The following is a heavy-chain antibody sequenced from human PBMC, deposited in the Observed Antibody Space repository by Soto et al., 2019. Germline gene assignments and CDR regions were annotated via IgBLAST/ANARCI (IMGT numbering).Heavy chain of an antibody. CDR1: DGPFRRHY. CDR3: ARAAVKQGATLFDF. J-gene: IGHJ4*02. CDR2: INHSGFT. D-gene: IGHD6-19*01. Sequence: NPSETLSLTCRVSDGPFRRHYWSWIRQPPGKGLEWIAEINHSGFTNYNPSFKSRVTISRDTSTNQISLKLTSVTAADSAVYYCARAAVKQGATLFDFWGQGTLVTVSS. V-gene: IGHV4-34*01.